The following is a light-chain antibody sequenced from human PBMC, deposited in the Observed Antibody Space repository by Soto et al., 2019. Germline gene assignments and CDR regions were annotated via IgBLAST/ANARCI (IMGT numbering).Light chain of an antibody. J-gene: IGLJ3*02. V-gene: IGLV1-44*01. CDR3: QAYDNSLGVFVL. CDR1: TSNIGSQT. CDR2: DTF. Sequence: QSVLTQPPSASGTPGQRVSISCSGSTSNIGSQTVNWYQRLPGTAPKLLIYDTFNRPSGVPDRFSGSKSGTSASLAITGLQAEDEADYYCQAYDNSLGVFVLFGGGTKLTVL.